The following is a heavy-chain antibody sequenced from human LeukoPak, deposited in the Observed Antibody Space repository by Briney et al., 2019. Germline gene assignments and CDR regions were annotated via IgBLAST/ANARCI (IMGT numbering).Heavy chain of an antibody. V-gene: IGHV7-4-1*02. CDR1: GYTFTSYA. D-gene: IGHD2-2*02. Sequence: GASVKVSCKASGYTFTSYAMNWVRQAPGQGLEWMGWINTNTGNPTYAQGFTGRFVFSLDTSVSTAYLQISSLKAEDTAVYYCAREPTRDIVVVPAAIADDYWGQGTLVTVSS. CDR3: AREPTRDIVVVPAAIADDY. J-gene: IGHJ4*02. CDR2: INTNTGNP.